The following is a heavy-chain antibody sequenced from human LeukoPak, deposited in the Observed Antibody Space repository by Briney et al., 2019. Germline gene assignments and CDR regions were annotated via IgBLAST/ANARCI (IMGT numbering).Heavy chain of an antibody. D-gene: IGHD3-22*01. V-gene: IGHV5-51*01. CDR1: GYSFTSYW. CDR2: IYPGDSDT. CDR3: ARHKPYYYDSSGYPGSADY. Sequence: GESLKIPCKGSGYSFTSYWLGWVRQMPGKGLEWMGIIYPGDSDTRYSPSFQGQVTISADKSINTAYLQWSSLKASDTAMYYCARHKPYYYDSSGYPGSADYWGQGTLVTVSS. J-gene: IGHJ4*02.